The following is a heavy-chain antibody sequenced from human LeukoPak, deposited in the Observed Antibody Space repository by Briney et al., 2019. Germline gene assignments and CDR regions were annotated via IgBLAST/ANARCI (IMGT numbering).Heavy chain of an antibody. CDR1: GYTFTSNY. Sequence: ASVKVSCKAFGYTFTSNYMHWVRQAPGQGPEWMGVISPSGGSTTYAQKFQGRVTLTRDMSTSTAYMELSSLRPEDTAVYYCARGSVVVVATYYYYYMDVWGKGTTVTVSS. CDR3: ARGSVVVVATYYYYYMDV. J-gene: IGHJ6*03. CDR2: ISPSGGST. V-gene: IGHV1-46*01. D-gene: IGHD2-15*01.